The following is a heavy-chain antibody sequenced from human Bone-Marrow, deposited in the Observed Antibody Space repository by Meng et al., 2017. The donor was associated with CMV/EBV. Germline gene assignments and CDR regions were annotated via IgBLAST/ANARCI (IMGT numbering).Heavy chain of an antibody. Sequence: GESLKISCAASGFTFSSYGMHWVRQAPGKGLEWVAFIRYDGSNKYYADSVKGRFIISRDNARKSLFLEMDSLRAGDTAVYYCASTWNVNVVGAHWGKGTPVTVSS. D-gene: IGHD1-1*01. CDR1: GFTFSSYG. V-gene: IGHV3-30*02. J-gene: IGHJ4*02. CDR2: IRYDGSNK. CDR3: ASTWNVNVVGAH.